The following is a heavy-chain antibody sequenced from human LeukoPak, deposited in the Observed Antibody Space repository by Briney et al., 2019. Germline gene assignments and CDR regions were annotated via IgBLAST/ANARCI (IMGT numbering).Heavy chain of an antibody. J-gene: IGHJ4*02. CDR2: IRYDGSNK. D-gene: IGHD3-22*01. V-gene: IGHV3-30*02. Sequence: PGGSLRLSCAASGFTFSSYGMHWVRQAPGKGLEWVAFIRYDGSNKYYAGSVKGRFTISRDNSKNTLYLQMNSLRAEDTAVYYCAKEGGASSGPFDYWGQGTLVTVSS. CDR3: AKEGGASSGPFDY. CDR1: GFTFSSYG.